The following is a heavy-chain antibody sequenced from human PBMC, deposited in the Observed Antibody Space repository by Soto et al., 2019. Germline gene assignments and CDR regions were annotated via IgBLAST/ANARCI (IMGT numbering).Heavy chain of an antibody. CDR3: ARISGDSSGYYYQPGDY. D-gene: IGHD3-22*01. J-gene: IGHJ4*02. CDR2: IYPGDSDT. Sequence: SGESLKISCKGSGYSFTSYWIGWVRQMPGKGLEWMGIIYPGDSDTRYSPSFQGQVTISADKSISTAYLQWSSLKASDTAMYYCARISGDSSGYYYQPGDYWGQGTLVTVSS. V-gene: IGHV5-51*01. CDR1: GYSFTSYW.